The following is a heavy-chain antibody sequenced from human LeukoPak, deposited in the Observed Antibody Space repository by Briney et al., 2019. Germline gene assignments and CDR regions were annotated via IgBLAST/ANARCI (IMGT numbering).Heavy chain of an antibody. V-gene: IGHV1-69*13. CDR2: IIPIFGTA. D-gene: IGHD3-3*01. CDR3: ASGEYYDFWSGYYAVDY. CDR1: GGTFSSYA. Sequence: SVKVSCKASGGTFSSYAISWVRQAPGQGLEWVGGIIPIFGTANYAQKFQGRVTITADESTSTAYMELSSLRSEDAAVYYCASGEYYDFWSGYYAVDYWGQGTLVTVSS. J-gene: IGHJ4*02.